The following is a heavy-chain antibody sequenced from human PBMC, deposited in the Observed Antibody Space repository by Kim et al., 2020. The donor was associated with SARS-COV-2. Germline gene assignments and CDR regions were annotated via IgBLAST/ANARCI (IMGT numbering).Heavy chain of an antibody. J-gene: IGHJ4*02. V-gene: IGHV3-11*01. Sequence: GSSKRYADSVNGRFSIPRDNAKKSLSLQMNSLTPEDTAVYYCAREPANWGQGTLVTVSS. CDR2: GSSK. CDR3: AREPAN.